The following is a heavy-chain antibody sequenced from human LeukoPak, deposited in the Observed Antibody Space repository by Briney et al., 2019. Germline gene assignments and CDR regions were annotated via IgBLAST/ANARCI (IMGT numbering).Heavy chain of an antibody. D-gene: IGHD3-22*01. CDR3: AKLTYYYDSSGYTESDY. CDR1: GFTFSSYG. J-gene: IGHJ4*02. V-gene: IGHV3-33*03. CDR2: IWYDGSNK. Sequence: PGGSLRLSCAASGFTFSSYGMHWVRQAPGKGLEWVAVIWYDGSNKYYADSVKGRFTISRDNSKNTLYLQMNSLRAEDTAMYYCAKLTYYYDSSGYTESDYWGQGTLVTVSS.